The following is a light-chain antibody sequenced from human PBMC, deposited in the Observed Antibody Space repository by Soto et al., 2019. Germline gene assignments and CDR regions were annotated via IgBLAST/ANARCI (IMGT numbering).Light chain of an antibody. CDR3: QQYHNSQCT. V-gene: IGKV3-20*01. Sequence: EIVLTQSPGTLSLSPGERATLSCRASQSVSNSYLAWYQQNPGQAPRLLIYDSSSRATGIPDRFSGSRSGTDVTLTISRLEPEDFEVYYCQQYHNSQCTFGQGTKLEIK. CDR1: QSVSNSY. J-gene: IGKJ2*02. CDR2: DSS.